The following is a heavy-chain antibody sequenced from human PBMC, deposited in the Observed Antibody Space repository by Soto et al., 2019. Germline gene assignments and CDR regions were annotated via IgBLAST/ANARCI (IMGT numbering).Heavy chain of an antibody. CDR1: GGTFSSYA. Sequence: QVQLVQSGAEVKKPGSSVKVSCKASGGTFSSYAISWVGQAPGQGLEWMGGIIPIFGTANYAQKFQGRVTITADESTSTAYMELSSLRSEDTAMYYCARDPLRLLSALYYYYYGMDVWGQGTTVTVSS. V-gene: IGHV1-69*01. J-gene: IGHJ6*02. CDR2: IIPIFGTA. D-gene: IGHD2-21*01. CDR3: ARDPLRLLSALYYYYYGMDV.